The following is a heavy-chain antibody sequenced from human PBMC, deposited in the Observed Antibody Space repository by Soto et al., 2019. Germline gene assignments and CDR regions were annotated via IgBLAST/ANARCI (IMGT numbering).Heavy chain of an antibody. CDR1: GFSLSTSGVG. J-gene: IGHJ4*02. V-gene: IGHV2-5*02. Sequence: QITLKESGPTLVKPTQTLTLTCTFSGFSLSTSGVGVGWIRQPPGKALEWLALIYWDGDKRYSPSLKSRLTIIKDTSKNQVVLIMTNMDPVDTATYYCVQTHNWLRFDYWGQGTLVTVSS. CDR3: VQTHNWLRFDY. CDR2: IYWDGDK. D-gene: IGHD5-12*01.